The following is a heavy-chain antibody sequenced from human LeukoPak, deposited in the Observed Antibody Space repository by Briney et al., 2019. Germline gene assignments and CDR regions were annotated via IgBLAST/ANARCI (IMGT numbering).Heavy chain of an antibody. J-gene: IGHJ4*02. CDR1: GGSIRSSYYY. CDR3: ARGSY. CDR2: INHSGST. V-gene: IGHV4-39*07. Sequence: SETLSLTCTVSGGSIRSSYYYWGWIRQPPGKGLEWIGEINHSGSTNYNPSLKSRVTISVDTSKNQFSLKLSSVTAADTAVYYCARGSYWGQGTLVTVSS.